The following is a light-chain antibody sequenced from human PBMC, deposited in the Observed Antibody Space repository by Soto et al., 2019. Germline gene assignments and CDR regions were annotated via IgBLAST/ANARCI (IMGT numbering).Light chain of an antibody. J-gene: IGLJ2*01. Sequence: QSVLTQPPSVSAAPGQKVTISCSGSNSNIGNNYVSWYQQLPGAAPKLLIYDNNERPSGIPDRFSGSKSGTSATLGITGLQTGDEADYYCGTWDSSLSLVVFGGGTKVTVL. V-gene: IGLV1-51*01. CDR2: DNN. CDR1: NSNIGNNY. CDR3: GTWDSSLSLVV.